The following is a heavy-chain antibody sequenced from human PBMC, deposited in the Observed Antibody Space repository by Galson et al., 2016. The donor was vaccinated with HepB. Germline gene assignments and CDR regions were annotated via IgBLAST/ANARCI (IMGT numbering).Heavy chain of an antibody. CDR1: GFSFSTYN. Sequence: SLRLSCAASGFSFSTYNMNWVRQAPGKGLEWVSYISSSSTIYYADSVKGRFTISRDNAKNSLYLQMNNLRAEDTAVYYCAGLLVPAASYYPYYGMDVWGQGTTVTVSS. D-gene: IGHD2-2*01. J-gene: IGHJ6*02. V-gene: IGHV3-69-1*01. CDR3: AGLLVPAASYYPYYGMDV. CDR2: ISSSSTI.